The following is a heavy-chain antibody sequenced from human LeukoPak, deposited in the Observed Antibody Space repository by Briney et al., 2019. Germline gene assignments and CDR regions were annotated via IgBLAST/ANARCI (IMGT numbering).Heavy chain of an antibody. D-gene: IGHD4-11*01. Sequence: GGSLRLSCAASGFTFSTYGMHWVRRAPGKGLEWVAFIRNDGSTKYYADSVKGRFTISRDNSKDTLYLQTNSLRGDDTAVYYCARTYSNSWGIIDYWGQGTLVTVSS. CDR3: ARTYSNSWGIIDY. J-gene: IGHJ4*02. CDR1: GFTFSTYG. V-gene: IGHV3-30*02. CDR2: IRNDGSTK.